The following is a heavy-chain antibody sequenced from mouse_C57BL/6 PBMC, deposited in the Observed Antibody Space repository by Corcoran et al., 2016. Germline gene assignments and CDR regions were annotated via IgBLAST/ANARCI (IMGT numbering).Heavy chain of an antibody. CDR2: INTYSGVP. Sequence: QIQLVQSGPELKKPGEAVKISCKASGYTFTTYGMSWVKQAPGKGLKWMGWINTYSGVPTSADDFKGRFAFSLETSASTAYLQINNLKNEDTATYFCARGHYYGSSYVGAMDYGGQGTSVTVSS. J-gene: IGHJ4*01. CDR3: ARGHYYGSSYVGAMDY. V-gene: IGHV9-3*01. D-gene: IGHD1-1*01. CDR1: GYTFTTYG.